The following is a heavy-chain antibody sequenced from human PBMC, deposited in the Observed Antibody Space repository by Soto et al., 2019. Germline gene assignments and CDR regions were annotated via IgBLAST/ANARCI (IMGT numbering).Heavy chain of an antibody. CDR3: ARGRYGDY. CDR2: ISAHNGNT. D-gene: IGHD1-1*01. Sequence: QVHLVQSGAEVKKPGASVKVSCKGSGYAFTTYGITWVRQAPGQGLEWMGWISAHNGNTNYAQKHQGRVPVTRDTSTSTAYMELRSLRSDDTAVYYCARGRYGDYWGQGALVTVSS. V-gene: IGHV1-18*01. CDR1: GYAFTTYG. J-gene: IGHJ4*02.